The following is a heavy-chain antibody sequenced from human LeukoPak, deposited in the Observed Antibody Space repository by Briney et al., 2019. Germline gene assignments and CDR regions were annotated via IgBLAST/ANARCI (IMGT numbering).Heavy chain of an antibody. D-gene: IGHD1-26*01. CDR1: GYRFTSYW. Sequence: GESLKISCKGSGYRFTSYWLAWVRQMPGKGLEWMGIIYPGDSDIRYSPSFQGQVTISADKSISTAYLQWTSLKASDTAMYYCARHGGTYPPSSFFDYWGQGTLVTVSS. CDR3: ARHGGTYPPSSFFDY. CDR2: IYPGDSDI. J-gene: IGHJ4*02. V-gene: IGHV5-51*01.